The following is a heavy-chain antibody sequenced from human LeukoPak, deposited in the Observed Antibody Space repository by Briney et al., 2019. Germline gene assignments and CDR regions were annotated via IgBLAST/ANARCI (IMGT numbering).Heavy chain of an antibody. CDR3: ARGSRYCSGGTCYGDY. Sequence: ASVKVSCKASGYTFTDYYMHWVRQAPGQGLEXXXXXNPNGGSTTYAQKFQGRVTMTRDTSTSTIYMELSSLRSEDTAVYYCARGSRYCSGGTCYGDYWGQGTLVTVSS. CDR1: GYTFTDYY. V-gene: IGHV1-46*01. D-gene: IGHD2-15*01. J-gene: IGHJ4*02. CDR2: XNPNGGST.